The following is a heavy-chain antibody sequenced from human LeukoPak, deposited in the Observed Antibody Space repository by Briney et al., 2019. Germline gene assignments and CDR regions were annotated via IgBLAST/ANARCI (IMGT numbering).Heavy chain of an antibody. D-gene: IGHD2-21*02. CDR3: AKDSVVVTAIRVGYYFDY. V-gene: IGHV3-23*01. CDR1: GFTFSSYA. CDR2: ISGSGGST. J-gene: IGHJ4*02. Sequence: GGSLRLSCAASGFTFSSYAMSWVRQAPGKGLEWVSAISGSGGSTYYADSVKGRFTISRDDSKNTLYLQMNSLRAEDTAVYYCAKDSVVVTAIRVGYYFDYWGQGTLVTVSS.